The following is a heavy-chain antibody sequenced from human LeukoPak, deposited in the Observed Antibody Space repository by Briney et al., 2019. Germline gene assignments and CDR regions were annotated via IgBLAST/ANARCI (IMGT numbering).Heavy chain of an antibody. J-gene: IGHJ3*01. V-gene: IGHV3-9*01. Sequence: GGSLRLSCATSGFTFDDYAMHWVRQAPGKGLEWVSGISWHSNTIVYADSVKGRFTISRDSAKSSLYLQMNSLRADDTAMYYCAKARLWVVAAPPSNWGQGTMVTISS. CDR1: GFTFDDYA. D-gene: IGHD5-12*01. CDR2: ISWHSNTI. CDR3: AKARLWVVAAPPSN.